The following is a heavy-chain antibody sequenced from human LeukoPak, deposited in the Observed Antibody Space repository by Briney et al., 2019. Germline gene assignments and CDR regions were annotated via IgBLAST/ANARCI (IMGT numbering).Heavy chain of an antibody. V-gene: IGHV1-69*05. J-gene: IGHJ5*02. Sequence: SVKVSCKASGGTFSSYAISWVRQAPGQGLEWMGGIIPIFGTANYAQKFQGRVTITTDKSTSTAYMELRSLRSEDTAVYYCAEENCSGGSCYSTGSGWFDPWGQGTLVTVSS. CDR1: GGTFSSYA. CDR3: AEENCSGGSCYSTGSGWFDP. CDR2: IIPIFGTA. D-gene: IGHD2-15*01.